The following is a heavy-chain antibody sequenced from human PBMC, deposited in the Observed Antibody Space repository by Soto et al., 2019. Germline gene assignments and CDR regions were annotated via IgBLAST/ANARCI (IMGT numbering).Heavy chain of an antibody. J-gene: IGHJ4*02. V-gene: IGHV4-30-4*01. Sequence: SETLSLTCTVSGGSISSGDYYWSWIRQPPGKGLEWIGYIYYSGSTYYNPSLKSRVTISVDTSKNQFSLKLSSVTAADTAVYYCARVRYYYDSSGYRAYYFDYWGQGTLVTVSS. CDR1: GGSISSGDYY. D-gene: IGHD3-22*01. CDR2: IYYSGST. CDR3: ARVRYYYDSSGYRAYYFDY.